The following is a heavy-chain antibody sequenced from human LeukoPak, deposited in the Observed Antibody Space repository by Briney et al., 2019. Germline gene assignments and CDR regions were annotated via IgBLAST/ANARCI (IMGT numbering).Heavy chain of an antibody. CDR2: ISNSSDTI. J-gene: IGHJ4*02. V-gene: IGHV3-48*01. CDR3: VNVQTGY. Sequence: GGSLRLSCAASRFTFSSYAMSWVRQAPGKGLEWISYISNSSDTIHYADSVKGRFTISRDNAKSSLYLQMNSLRGEDTALYYCVNVQTGYWGQGTLVIVSS. D-gene: IGHD6-6*01. CDR1: RFTFSSYA.